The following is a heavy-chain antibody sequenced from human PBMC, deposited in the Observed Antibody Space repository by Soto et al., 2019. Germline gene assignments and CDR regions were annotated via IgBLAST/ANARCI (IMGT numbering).Heavy chain of an antibody. J-gene: IGHJ6*02. V-gene: IGHV3-7*05. CDR3: ARDAEVLRFLEWFHKPYYYGMDV. CDR2: IKQDGSEK. D-gene: IGHD3-3*01. Sequence: GGSLRLSCAASGFTFSSYWMSWVRQAPGKGLEWVANIKQDGSEKYYVDSVKGRFTISRDNAKNSLYLQMNSLRAEDTAVYYCARDAEVLRFLEWFHKPYYYGMDVWGQGTTVTVSS. CDR1: GFTFSSYW.